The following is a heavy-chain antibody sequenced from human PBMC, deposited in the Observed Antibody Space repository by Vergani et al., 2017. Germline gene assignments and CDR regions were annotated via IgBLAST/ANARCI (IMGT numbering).Heavy chain of an antibody. CDR3: AKDMRERQQLVPARLRGYYYYMDV. CDR2: ISWNSGSI. J-gene: IGHJ6*03. D-gene: IGHD6-13*01. CDR1: GFTFDDYA. Sequence: EVQLVESGGGLVQPGRSLRLSCAASGFTFDDYAMHWVRQAPGKGLEWVSGISWNSGSIGYADSVKGRFTISRDNAKNSLYLQMNSLRGEDTALYYCAKDMRERQQLVPARLRGYYYYMDVWGKGTTVTVSS. V-gene: IGHV3-9*01.